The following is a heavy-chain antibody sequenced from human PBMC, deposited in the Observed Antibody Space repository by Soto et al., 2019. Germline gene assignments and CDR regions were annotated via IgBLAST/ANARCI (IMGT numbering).Heavy chain of an antibody. CDR1: GFTFSSNG. Sequence: EVQVLESGGGLVQPGGSLRLSCAASGFTFSSNGMNWVRQAPGKGLEWVSGIRSDGDTTYNADSVKGRFTVSRDPSKNTVYIQMNSMRVEDTAIYYCGKGKGVGATPDGANCWGQGTLVTVSS. D-gene: IGHD1-26*01. CDR2: IRSDGDTT. V-gene: IGHV3-23*01. CDR3: GKGKGVGATPDGANC. J-gene: IGHJ4*02.